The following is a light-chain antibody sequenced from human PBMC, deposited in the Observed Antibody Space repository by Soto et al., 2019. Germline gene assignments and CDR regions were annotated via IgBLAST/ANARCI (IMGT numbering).Light chain of an antibody. Sequence: DIVMTQSPATLSVSPGETATLSCRASQTIGSDLAWYQQKPGQTPRLLIFGASNRATGIPARFSGSGSGTYFTLTISSLQSEDFAVYYCHHYKNFPPYTFGQGTKLEIK. CDR3: HHYKNFPPYT. CDR1: QTIGSD. V-gene: IGKV3D-15*01. J-gene: IGKJ2*01. CDR2: GAS.